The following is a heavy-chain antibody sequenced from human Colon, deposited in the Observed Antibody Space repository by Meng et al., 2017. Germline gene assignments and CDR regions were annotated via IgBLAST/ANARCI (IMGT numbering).Heavy chain of an antibody. CDR1: GGSIGGYY. D-gene: IGHD3-3*01. CDR2: INDGFPL. Sequence: QVQLQESGPGLVKPAETLSLTCTVSGGSIGGYYWNWVRQPPGKGLAWIGHINDGFPLNAPPSLRLLFLLSVDTSKNQFSLKLSSVTAADTAVYYCARAKSSGPFYHDLIHWGQGTLVTVSS. CDR3: ARAKSSGPFYHDLIH. V-gene: IGHV4-59*01. J-gene: IGHJ4*02.